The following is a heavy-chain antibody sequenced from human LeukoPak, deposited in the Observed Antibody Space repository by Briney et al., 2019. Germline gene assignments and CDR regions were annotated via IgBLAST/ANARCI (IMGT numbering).Heavy chain of an antibody. Sequence: SETLSLTCTVSSGSISSYYWSWIRQPPGKGLEWIGYIYYSGSTNYNPSLTSRVTISVDTSKNQFSLKLNSVTAADTAVYYCARSAKFEDTLDYWGQGTLVTVSS. CDR3: ARSAKFEDTLDY. J-gene: IGHJ4*02. D-gene: IGHD3-9*01. CDR2: IYYSGST. V-gene: IGHV4-59*01. CDR1: SGSISSYY.